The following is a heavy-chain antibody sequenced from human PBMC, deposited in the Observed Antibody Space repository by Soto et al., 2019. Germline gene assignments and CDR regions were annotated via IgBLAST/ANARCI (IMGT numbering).Heavy chain of an antibody. J-gene: IGHJ4*02. CDR3: AKVLPEDPSYGDYDSARKVAPPYSIDY. CDR2: ISGSGGST. Sequence: WGSLRVFCAAFGCTFSSYAMSWVRQAPGKGLEGVSAISGSGGSTYYADSVKGRFTISRYNSKNTLYLQMNSLRAEDTAVYYCAKVLPEDPSYGDYDSARKVAPPYSIDYWGEGPLVNGSS. CDR1: GCTFSSYA. D-gene: IGHD4-17*01. V-gene: IGHV3-23*01.